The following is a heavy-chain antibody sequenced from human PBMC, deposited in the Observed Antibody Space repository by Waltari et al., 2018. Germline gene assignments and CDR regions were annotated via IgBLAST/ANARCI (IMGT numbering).Heavy chain of an antibody. J-gene: IGHJ6*02. Sequence: QVQLQESGPGLVKPSETLSLTCAVSGYSISSGYYWGWLRQPPGKGLEWIGSIYHSGSTYYNPSLKSRVTISVDTSKNQFSLKLSSVTAADTAVYYCASQSRIAVYYYGMDVWGQGTTVTVSS. V-gene: IGHV4-38-2*01. CDR3: ASQSRIAVYYYGMDV. CDR1: GYSISSGYY. CDR2: IYHSGST.